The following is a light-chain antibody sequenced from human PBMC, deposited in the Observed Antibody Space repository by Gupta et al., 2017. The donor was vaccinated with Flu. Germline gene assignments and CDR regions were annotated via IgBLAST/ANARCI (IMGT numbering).Light chain of an antibody. CDR2: GDS. Sequence: DIVLTQSPGTLSLSPGERATLSCRASQTISSSYIAWYQQKPGQAPRLLIYGDSTGATGVPHRFSGRGSGTDFTLIINGLEPEDFAVYYCQQYGSPPTFGGGTKV. V-gene: IGKV3-20*01. CDR1: QTISSSY. J-gene: IGKJ4*01. CDR3: QQYGSPPT.